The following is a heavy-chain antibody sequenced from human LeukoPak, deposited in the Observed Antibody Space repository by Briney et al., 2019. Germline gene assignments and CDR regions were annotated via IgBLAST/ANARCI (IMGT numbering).Heavy chain of an antibody. D-gene: IGHD3-22*01. V-gene: IGHV3-23*01. J-gene: IGHJ4*02. Sequence: GGSLRLSCAASGFTFSSYAMSWVRQAPGKGLEWVSAISGSGGSTYYADSVKGRFTISRDNSKNTLYLQMNSLRAEDTAVYYCAKVGAYCYDSSVWYWGQGTLVTVSS. CDR2: ISGSGGST. CDR1: GFTFSSYA. CDR3: AKVGAYCYDSSVWY.